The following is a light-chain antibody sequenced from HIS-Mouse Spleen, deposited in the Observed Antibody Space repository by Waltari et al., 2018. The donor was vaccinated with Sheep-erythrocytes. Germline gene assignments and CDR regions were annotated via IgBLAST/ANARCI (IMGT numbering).Light chain of an antibody. CDR2: QDS. J-gene: IGLJ3*02. CDR1: KLWVKY. CDR3: QAWDSSTAWV. Sequence: SYELTQPPSVSVSPGQTSSITSSADKLWVKYACWYQQKPGQSPVLVIYQDSKRPPGIPERFSGSNSGNTATLTISGTQAMDEADYYCQAWDSSTAWVFGGGTKLTVL. V-gene: IGLV3-1*01.